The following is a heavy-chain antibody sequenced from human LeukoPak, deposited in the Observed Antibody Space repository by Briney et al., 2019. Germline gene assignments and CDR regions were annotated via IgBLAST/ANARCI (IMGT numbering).Heavy chain of an antibody. Sequence: GGSLRLSCAASGFTFSNAWMSWVRQAPGKGLEWVGRIKSKTDGGTTDYAAPVKGRFTISSDDSKNTLYLQMNGLKTEDTAVYYCTTRAPGQYFDWWVGYYYMDVWGKGTTVTISS. D-gene: IGHD3-9*01. CDR3: TTRAPGQYFDWWVGYYYMDV. CDR2: IKSKTDGGTT. V-gene: IGHV3-15*01. CDR1: GFTFSNAW. J-gene: IGHJ6*03.